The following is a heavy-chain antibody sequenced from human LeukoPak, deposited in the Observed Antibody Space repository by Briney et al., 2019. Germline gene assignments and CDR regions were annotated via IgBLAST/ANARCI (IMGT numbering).Heavy chain of an antibody. D-gene: IGHD4-17*01. V-gene: IGHV3-21*01. J-gene: IGHJ4*02. CDR1: GFSFSAYG. CDR3: ASPSSYGDYYFGY. CDR2: ISRSGAYI. Sequence: GGPLRLSCAASGFSFSAYGMNWVRQAPGKGLEWVSCISRSGAYIYYADSVKGRFTISRDNAENSVYLQMNSLRAEDTAIYYCASPSSYGDYYFGYWGQGTLVTVSS.